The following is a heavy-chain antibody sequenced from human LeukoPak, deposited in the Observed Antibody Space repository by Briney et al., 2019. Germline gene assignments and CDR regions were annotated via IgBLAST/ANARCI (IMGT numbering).Heavy chain of an antibody. CDR2: ISSSSSYI. CDR1: GFTFSSYS. V-gene: IGHV3-21*01. D-gene: IGHD1-26*01. J-gene: IGHJ4*02. Sequence: GGSLRLSCAASGFTFSSYSMNWVRQAPGKGLEWVSSISSSSSYIYYADSVKGRFTISRDNAKNSLYLQMNSLRAEDTAVYYCASLGATPAIDYWGQGTLVTVSS. CDR3: ASLGATPAIDY.